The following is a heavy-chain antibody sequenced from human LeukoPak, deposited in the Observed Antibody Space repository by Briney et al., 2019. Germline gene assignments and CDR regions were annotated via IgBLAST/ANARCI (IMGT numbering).Heavy chain of an antibody. CDR3: ARSRYYDILTGYYYYYYGMDV. D-gene: IGHD3-9*01. Sequence: SETLSLTCAVYGGSFSGYYWSWIRQPPGKGLEWIGEINHSGSTNYNPSLKSRVTISVATSKNQFSLKLSSVTAADTAVYYCARSRYYDILTGYYYYYYGMDVWGQGTTVTVSS. CDR1: GGSFSGYY. V-gene: IGHV4-34*01. J-gene: IGHJ6*02. CDR2: INHSGST.